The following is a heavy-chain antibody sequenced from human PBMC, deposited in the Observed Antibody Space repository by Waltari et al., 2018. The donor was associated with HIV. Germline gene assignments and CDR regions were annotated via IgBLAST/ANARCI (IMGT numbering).Heavy chain of an antibody. CDR3: AKVFGRGDGFFGPGFLHH. Sequence: DVQLLESGGDVVQPGGSLRLSCAASGFTFGRFGLRWVRQAPGKGLEWVAGVASAGASTYYADSVKGRFAVSRDNSKNILYLHMNRLTAGDTATYFCAKVFGRGDGFFGPGFLHHWGQGTLVAVFS. CDR1: GFTFGRFG. J-gene: IGHJ5*02. D-gene: IGHD2-21*01. CDR2: VASAGAST. V-gene: IGHV3-23*01.